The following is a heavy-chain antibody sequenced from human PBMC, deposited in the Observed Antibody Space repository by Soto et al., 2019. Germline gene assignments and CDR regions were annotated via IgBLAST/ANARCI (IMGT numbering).Heavy chain of an antibody. CDR2: ISAYNGNT. CDR3: ATQFHHCGGDCYRGPYFGMDV. Sequence: ASVKVSCKASGYTFTSYGISWVRQAPGQGLEWMGWISAYNGNTNYAQKLQGRVTMTTDTSTSTAYMELRSPRSDDTAVYYCATQFHHCGGDCYRGPYFGMDVWGQGTTVTVS. D-gene: IGHD2-21*02. CDR1: GYTFTSYG. V-gene: IGHV1-18*04. J-gene: IGHJ6*02.